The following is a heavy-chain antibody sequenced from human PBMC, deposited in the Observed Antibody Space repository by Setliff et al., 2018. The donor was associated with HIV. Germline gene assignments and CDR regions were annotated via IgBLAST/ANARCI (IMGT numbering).Heavy chain of an antibody. J-gene: IGHJ4*01. CDR3: ARLMHYYDSFWVLWRENYFDS. Sequence: SETLSLTCTVSGGSISSSSHYWGWIRQPPGKGLEWIGSIYFSGSTYYNPSLKSRVTISVDTSKNQFSLKLSSVTAADTAVYYCARLMHYYDSFWVLWRENYFDSWGRGTLVTVS. CDR2: IYFSGST. V-gene: IGHV4-39*01. D-gene: IGHD3-22*01. CDR1: GGSISSSSHY.